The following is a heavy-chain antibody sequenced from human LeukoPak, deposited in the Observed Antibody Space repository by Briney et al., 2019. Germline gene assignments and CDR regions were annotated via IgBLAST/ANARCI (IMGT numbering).Heavy chain of an antibody. D-gene: IGHD1-26*01. Sequence: PGGSLRLSCAASGFTFSSYAMHWVRQAPGKGLEWVAVISYDGSNKYYADSVKGRFTISRDNSKNTLYLQMNSLRAEDTAVYYCARDRRGSGSYPAYWGQGTLVTVSS. V-gene: IGHV3-30*04. CDR3: ARDRRGSGSYPAY. CDR1: GFTFSSYA. J-gene: IGHJ4*02. CDR2: ISYDGSNK.